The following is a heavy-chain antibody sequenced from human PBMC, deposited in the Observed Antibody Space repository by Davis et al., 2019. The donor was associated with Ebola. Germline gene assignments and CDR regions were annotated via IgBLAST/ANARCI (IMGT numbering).Heavy chain of an antibody. CDR2: ISISSSYI. V-gene: IGHV3-21*01. Sequence: GGSLRLSCAASGFSFSSYTMNWVRQAPGEGLEWVSSISISSSYIYYAASVKGRFTISRDNAKNSLYLQMSSLRAGDTAVYYCARVESRPGYSYGNDYDYGMDVWGQGTTVTVSS. CDR3: ARVESRPGYSYGNDYDYGMDV. J-gene: IGHJ6*02. CDR1: GFSFSSYT. D-gene: IGHD5-18*01.